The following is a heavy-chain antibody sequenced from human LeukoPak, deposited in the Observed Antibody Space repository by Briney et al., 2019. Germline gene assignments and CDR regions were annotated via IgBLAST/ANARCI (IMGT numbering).Heavy chain of an antibody. D-gene: IGHD3-22*01. V-gene: IGHV3-23*01. CDR3: ARGRGSGSYYFDY. CDR1: GFTFSSYA. Sequence: GGSLRLSCAVSGFTFSSYAMNWVRQAPGKGLEWVSTVTGSGSNTCYAGSVKGRFTISRDNSKDTLYLQMSSLRAEDTAVYYCARGRGSGSYYFDYWGQGTLVTVSS. J-gene: IGHJ4*02. CDR2: VTGSGSNT.